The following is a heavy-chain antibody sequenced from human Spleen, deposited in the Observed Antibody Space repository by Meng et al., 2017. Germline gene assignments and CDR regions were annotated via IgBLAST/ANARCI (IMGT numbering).Heavy chain of an antibody. CDR2: IYTSGST. CDR3: ARVGSGWSFDY. D-gene: IGHD6-19*01. V-gene: IGHV4-4*07. Sequence: SETLSLTCTVSSGSINSYYWSWIRQPAGKGLEWIGRIYTSGSTNYNPSLKSRVTMSVDTSQNHFSLKLSSVTAADTAVYYCARVGSGWSFDYWGQGTLVTVSS. J-gene: IGHJ4*02. CDR1: SGSINSYY.